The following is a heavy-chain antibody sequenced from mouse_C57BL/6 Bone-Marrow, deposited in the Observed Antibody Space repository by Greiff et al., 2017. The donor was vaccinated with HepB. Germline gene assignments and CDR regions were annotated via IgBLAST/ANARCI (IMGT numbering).Heavy chain of an antibody. CDR3: TTTVVARYYFDY. Sequence: EVMLVESGGGLVQPGGSMKLSCAASGFTFSDAWMDWVRQSPEKGLEWVAEIRNKANNHATYYAESVKGRFTISRDDSKSSVYLQMNSLRAEDTGIYYCTTTVVARYYFDYWGQGTTLTVSS. V-gene: IGHV6-6*01. CDR2: IRNKANNHAT. J-gene: IGHJ2*01. CDR1: GFTFSDAW. D-gene: IGHD1-1*01.